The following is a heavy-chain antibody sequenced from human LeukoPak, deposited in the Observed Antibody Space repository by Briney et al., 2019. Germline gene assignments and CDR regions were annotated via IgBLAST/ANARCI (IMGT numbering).Heavy chain of an antibody. Sequence: ASVKVSCKVSGYTLTELSMHWVRQAPGQGLEWMGIINPSGGSTSYAQKFQGRVTMTRDTSTSTVYMELSSLRSEDTAVYYCARDLFCSSTSCSRSDVSGAGDFQHWGQGTLVTVSS. D-gene: IGHD2-2*01. V-gene: IGHV1-46*01. CDR3: ARDLFCSSTSCSRSDVSGAGDFQH. CDR2: INPSGGST. J-gene: IGHJ1*01. CDR1: GYTLTELS.